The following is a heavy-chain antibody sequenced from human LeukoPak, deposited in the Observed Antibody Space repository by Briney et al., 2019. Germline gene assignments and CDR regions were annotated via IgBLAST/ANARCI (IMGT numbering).Heavy chain of an antibody. CDR2: IYYSGST. Sequence: SETLSLTCTVSGGSISSYYWSWIRQPPGKGLEWLGYIYYSGSTNYNPSLKSRVTISVDTSKNQFSLKLSSVTAADTAVYYCARHGNGDYVGWFDPWGQGTLVTVSS. CDR1: GGSISSYY. D-gene: IGHD4-17*01. J-gene: IGHJ5*02. V-gene: IGHV4-59*08. CDR3: ARHGNGDYVGWFDP.